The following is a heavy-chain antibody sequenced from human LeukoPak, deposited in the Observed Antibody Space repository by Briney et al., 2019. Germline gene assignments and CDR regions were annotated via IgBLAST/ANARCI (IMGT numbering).Heavy chain of an antibody. CDR3: ARLHLSYSSGWAIFDY. Sequence: SETLSLTCTVSGVSISSYHWSWIRQPPGKGLEWIGYIYYSGSTNYNPSLKSRVTISVDTSKNQFSLKLSSVTAADTAVYYCARLHLSYSSGWAIFDYWGQGTLVTVSS. J-gene: IGHJ4*02. CDR1: GVSISSYH. V-gene: IGHV4-59*01. D-gene: IGHD6-19*01. CDR2: IYYSGST.